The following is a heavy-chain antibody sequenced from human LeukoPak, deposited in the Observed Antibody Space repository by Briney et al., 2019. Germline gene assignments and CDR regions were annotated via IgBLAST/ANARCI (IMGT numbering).Heavy chain of an antibody. CDR3: AGRRSSGWYAY. V-gene: IGHV3-53*01. CDR2: IYDSGTT. CDR1: GFTVSSNY. D-gene: IGHD6-19*01. J-gene: IGHJ4*02. Sequence: GVSLRLSCATSGFTVSSNYMSWVRQAPGKGLEWVSVIYDSGTTYYADSVKGRFLIFRDTSKNTVDIQMNSLRVEDTAVYYCAGRRSSGWYAYWGQGTLVTVSS.